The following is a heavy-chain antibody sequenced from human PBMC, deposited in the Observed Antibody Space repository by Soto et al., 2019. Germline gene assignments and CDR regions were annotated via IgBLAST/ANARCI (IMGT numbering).Heavy chain of an antibody. J-gene: IGHJ6*02. CDR1: GYSFTSYW. D-gene: IGHD6-19*01. CDR2: IYPGDSDT. V-gene: IGHV5-51*01. Sequence: GESLKISCKGSGYSFTSYWIGWVRQMPGKSLEWMGIIYPGDSDTRYSPSFQGQVTNSADKSISTAYLQWSSLKASDTAMYYCARHLASRGSGGYYGMDVWGQGTTVTVSS. CDR3: ARHLASRGSGGYYGMDV.